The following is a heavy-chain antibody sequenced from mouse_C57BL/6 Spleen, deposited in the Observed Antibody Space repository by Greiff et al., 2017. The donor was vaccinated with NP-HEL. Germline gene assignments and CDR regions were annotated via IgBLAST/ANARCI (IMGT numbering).Heavy chain of an antibody. CDR2: INPNNGGT. CDR3: ATGGIYYDYDVWYFDV. V-gene: IGHV1-18*01. J-gene: IGHJ1*03. D-gene: IGHD2-4*01. Sequence: VQLQQSGPELVKPGASVKIPCKASGYTFTDYNMDWVKQSHGKSLEWIGDINPNNGGTIYNQKFKGKATLTVDKSSSTAYMELRSLTSEDTAVYHCATGGIYYDYDVWYFDVWGTGTTVTVSS. CDR1: GYTFTDYN.